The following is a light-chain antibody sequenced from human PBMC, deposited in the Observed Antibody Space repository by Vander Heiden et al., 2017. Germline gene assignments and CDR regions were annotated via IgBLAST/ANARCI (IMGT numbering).Light chain of an antibody. V-gene: IGKV1-12*01. CDR2: DAS. CDR3: QQTDSVPYT. Sequence: DSQMTQSPSSGSAPIGDTVTITCRAHQFISTWLAWYQQKPGKPPKVLIFDASSLYSGVPPRFSGSGSGMDFTLTISSLQPEDAASYFCQQTDSVPYTFGQGTKLEIK. J-gene: IGKJ2*01. CDR1: QFISTW.